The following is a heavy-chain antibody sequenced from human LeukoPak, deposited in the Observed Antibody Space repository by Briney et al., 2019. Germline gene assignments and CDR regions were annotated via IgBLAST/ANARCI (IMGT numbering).Heavy chain of an antibody. CDR2: IYYSGST. Sequence: PSQTLSLTCTVSGGSISSGGYYWSWIRQPPGKGLEWIGYIYYSGSTYYNPSLKSRVTISVDTSKNQFSLKLSSVTAADTAVYYCARDWGVSCRGGTCSMGYWGQGTLVTVSS. V-gene: IGHV4-31*03. J-gene: IGHJ4*02. D-gene: IGHD2-15*01. CDR3: ARDWGVSCRGGTCSMGY. CDR1: GGSISSGGYY.